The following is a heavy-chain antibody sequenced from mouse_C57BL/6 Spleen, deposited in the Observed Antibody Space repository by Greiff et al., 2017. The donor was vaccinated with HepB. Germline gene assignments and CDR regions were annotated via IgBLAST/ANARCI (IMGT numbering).Heavy chain of an antibody. D-gene: IGHD1-1*01. J-gene: IGHJ4*01. CDR1: GFTFSSYA. CDR3: ARDRIITTVVADYAMDY. Sequence: DVKLVESGGGLVKPGGSLKLSCAASGFTFSSYAMSWVRQTPEKRLEWVATISDGGSYTYYPDNVKGRFTISRDNAKNNLYLQMSHLKSEDTAMYYCARDRIITTVVADYAMDYWGQGTSVTVSS. CDR2: ISDGGSYT. V-gene: IGHV5-4*01.